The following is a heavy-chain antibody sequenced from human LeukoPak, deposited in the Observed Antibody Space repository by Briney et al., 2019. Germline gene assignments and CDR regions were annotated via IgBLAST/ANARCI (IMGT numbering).Heavy chain of an antibody. Sequence: GGSLRLSCAASGFTFSSYGMHWVRQAPGKGLEWVAVISYDGSNKYYADSVKGRFTISRDNSKNTLYLQMNSLRAEDTAVYYCARDAPVAGTYYFDYWGQGTLVTVSS. V-gene: IGHV3-30*03. CDR3: ARDAPVAGTYYFDY. J-gene: IGHJ4*02. CDR2: ISYDGSNK. CDR1: GFTFSSYG. D-gene: IGHD6-19*01.